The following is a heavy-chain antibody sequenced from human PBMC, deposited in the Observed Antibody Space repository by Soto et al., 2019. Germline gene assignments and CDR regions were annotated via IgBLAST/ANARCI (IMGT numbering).Heavy chain of an antibody. D-gene: IGHD2-2*01. CDR2: ISGSGGST. J-gene: IGHJ6*02. V-gene: IGHV3-23*01. CDR3: AKDHCSSTSCFHYYYYGMDV. Sequence: EVQLLESGGGLVQPGGSLRLSCAASGFTFSSYAMTWVRQAPGKGLEWVSGISGSGGSTYYADSVKGRFTISRDNSKNTLYLQMNSLRAEDTAVYYCAKDHCSSTSCFHYYYYGMDVWGQGTTVTVSS. CDR1: GFTFSSYA.